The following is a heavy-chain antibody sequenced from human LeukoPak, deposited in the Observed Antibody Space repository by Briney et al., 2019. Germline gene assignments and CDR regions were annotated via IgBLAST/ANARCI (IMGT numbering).Heavy chain of an antibody. CDR1: GFTFDDHA. Sequence: GRSLRLSCAGSGFTFDDHAMHWVRQAPGKGLEWVSGISWNSVSIGYADSVKGRFTISRDNAKNSLYLLMNSLRAEDTALYFCXKIDYGDYGVAWGQGTLVTVSS. J-gene: IGHJ5*02. D-gene: IGHD4-17*01. CDR3: XKIDYGDYGVA. CDR2: ISWNSVSI. V-gene: IGHV3-9*01.